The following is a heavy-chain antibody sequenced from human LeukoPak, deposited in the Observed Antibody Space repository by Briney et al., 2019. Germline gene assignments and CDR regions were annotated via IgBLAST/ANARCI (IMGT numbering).Heavy chain of an antibody. Sequence: GGSLRLSCAASGFSFSSYWMHWVRQVPGKGLVWVPRINTDGSDTKYADSVKGRFTISRDNAKNTLYLEMNSLRAEDTAVYYCASVRVESGSAANFDNWGQGTLVTVSS. CDR1: GFSFSSYW. V-gene: IGHV3-74*03. CDR3: ASVRVESGSAANFDN. D-gene: IGHD3-10*02. CDR2: INTDGSDT. J-gene: IGHJ4*02.